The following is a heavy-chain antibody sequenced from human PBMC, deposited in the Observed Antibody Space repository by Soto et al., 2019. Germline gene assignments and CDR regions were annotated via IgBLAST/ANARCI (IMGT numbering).Heavy chain of an antibody. CDR2: IYYSGST. V-gene: IGHV4-39*01. J-gene: IGHJ6*02. CDR1: GGSISSSSYY. CDR3: ARSMLAFAWYNYYYYYGMDV. D-gene: IGHD1-20*01. Sequence: SETLSLTCTVSGGSISSSSYYWGWIRQPPGKGLEWIGSIYYSGSTYYNPSLKSRVTISVDTSKNQFSLKLSSVTAADTAVYYCARSMLAFAWYNYYYYYGMDVWGQGTTVTVSS.